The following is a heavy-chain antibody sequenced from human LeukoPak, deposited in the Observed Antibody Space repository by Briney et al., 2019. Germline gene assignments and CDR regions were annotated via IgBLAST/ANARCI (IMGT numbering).Heavy chain of an antibody. CDR1: GFTFSDYY. J-gene: IGHJ4*02. Sequence: GGSLRLSCAASGFTFSDYYMSWIRQAPGKGLEWVSYISSSSSNRNYADSVKVRFTISRDNAKNSLYLQMNSLRAEDTAVYYCARAQYYLDSWGQGTLVTVSS. CDR2: ISSSSSNR. V-gene: IGHV3-11*06. CDR3: ARAQYYLDS.